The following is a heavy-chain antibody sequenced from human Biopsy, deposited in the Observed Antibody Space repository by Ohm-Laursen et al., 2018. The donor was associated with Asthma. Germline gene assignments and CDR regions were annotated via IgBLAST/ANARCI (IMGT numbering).Heavy chain of an antibody. CDR2: INSAFGTP. V-gene: IGHV1-69*13. CDR3: ARKAGSCISRTCYSLDF. CDR1: GGTFKTYV. D-gene: IGHD2-2*01. J-gene: IGHJ4*02. Sequence: GASVKVSCKSLGGTFKTYVIGWVRQAPGQGLEWMGGINSAFGTPTYPQKFQDRVTITADDSTSTVYMELSSLRSEDTAVYYCARKAGSCISRTCYSLDFWGQGTLVTVSS.